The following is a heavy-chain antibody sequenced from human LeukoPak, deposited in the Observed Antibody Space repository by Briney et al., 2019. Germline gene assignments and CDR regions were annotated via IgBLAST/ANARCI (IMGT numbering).Heavy chain of an antibody. D-gene: IGHD3-22*01. Sequence: WASVKVSCKASGGTFSSYAISWVRQAPGQGLEWMGGIIPIFGTANYAQKFQGRVTITADESTSTAYMELSSLRSEGTAVYYCAREIYYDSSGYGGAFDIWGQGTMVTVSS. CDR3: AREIYYDSSGYGGAFDI. J-gene: IGHJ3*02. CDR1: GGTFSSYA. V-gene: IGHV1-69*13. CDR2: IIPIFGTA.